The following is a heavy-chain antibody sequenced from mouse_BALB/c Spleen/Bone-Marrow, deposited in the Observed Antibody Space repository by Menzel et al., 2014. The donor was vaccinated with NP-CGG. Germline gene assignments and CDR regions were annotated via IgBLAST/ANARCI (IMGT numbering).Heavy chain of an antibody. CDR1: GYTFTDNN. V-gene: IGHV1S29*02. D-gene: IGHD4-1*01. J-gene: IGHJ3*01. Sequence: VQLQQSGPELVKPGASVKISCKASGYTFTDNNMHWVKQSHGKSLEWIGYIYPYNGGSAYNQKFKSKATLTVDNSSSTAYMELRSLTSEDSAVYYCARELGGAYWGQGTLVTVSA. CDR3: ARELGGAY. CDR2: IYPYNGGS.